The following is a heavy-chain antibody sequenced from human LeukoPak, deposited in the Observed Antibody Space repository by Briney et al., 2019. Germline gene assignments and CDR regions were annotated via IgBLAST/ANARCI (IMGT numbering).Heavy chain of an antibody. Sequence: GASVKVSCKASGYTFTSYAMHWVRQAPGQRLEWMGWINAGNGNTKYSQKFQGRVTITRDTSASTAYMELSSLRSEDTAVYYCARDRYYYYDSSGYFDYWGQGTLVTVSS. V-gene: IGHV1-3*01. CDR2: INAGNGNT. CDR1: GYTFTSYA. J-gene: IGHJ4*02. D-gene: IGHD3-22*01. CDR3: ARDRYYYYDSSGYFDY.